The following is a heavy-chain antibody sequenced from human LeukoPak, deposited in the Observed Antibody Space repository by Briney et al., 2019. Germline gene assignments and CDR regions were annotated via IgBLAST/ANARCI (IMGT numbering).Heavy chain of an antibody. Sequence: ASLKLSCKASGVTFSSYAISWVRQAPGQGLEWMGGITPIFGTANYAQKFKGRVTITADESTSTAYMELSSLRSEDTAVYYCARTGSGGFSDAFDIWGQGTMVTVSS. D-gene: IGHD2-15*01. CDR1: GVTFSSYA. V-gene: IGHV1-69*01. CDR2: ITPIFGTA. CDR3: ARTGSGGFSDAFDI. J-gene: IGHJ3*02.